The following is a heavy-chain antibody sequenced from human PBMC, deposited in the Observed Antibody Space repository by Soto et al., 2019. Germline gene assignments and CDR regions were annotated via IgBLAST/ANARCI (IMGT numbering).Heavy chain of an antibody. CDR2: ISDIAYT. CDR1: GGSSTYINNHY. D-gene: IGHD2-2*01. Sequence: PSETLSLTCTVSGGSSTYINNHYCSWFRLPPGKGLEWIGYISDIAYTSYNPSLKGRVTISVDTSKNQFSLKLSSVTAADTAVYYCARHPIPDIVVVPAASGFGFDPWGQGTLVTVSS. J-gene: IGHJ5*02. V-gene: IGHV4-59*08. CDR3: ARHPIPDIVVVPAASGFGFDP.